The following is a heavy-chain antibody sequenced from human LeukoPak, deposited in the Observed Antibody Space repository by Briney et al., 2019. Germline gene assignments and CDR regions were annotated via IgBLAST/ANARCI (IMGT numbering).Heavy chain of an antibody. CDR3: ARDGPPGWDLLGIHFIHDC. D-gene: IGHD1-26*01. J-gene: IGHJ4*02. V-gene: IGHV3-7*01. Sequence: GGSLRLSCAASGFTFSNYWLSWVRQAPGKGLEWVANIKEDGSEKNYVDSVKGRFTISRDNAKNSLYLQMNSLRAEDTAVYYCARDGPPGWDLLGIHFIHDCWGQGNLVTVSS. CDR2: IKEDGSEK. CDR1: GFTFSNYW.